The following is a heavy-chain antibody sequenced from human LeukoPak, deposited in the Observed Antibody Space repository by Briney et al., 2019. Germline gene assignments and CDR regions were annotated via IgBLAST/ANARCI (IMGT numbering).Heavy chain of an antibody. Sequence: GGSLRLSCAASGFTFSSYAMHWVRQAPGKGLEWVAVISYDGSDQYYADSMKGRFTISRDNSKNTLYLQMNSLTPEDTAVYYCARERWCGGDCYLQPIDYWGQGTLVTVSS. CDR2: ISYDGSDQ. V-gene: IGHV3-30-3*01. J-gene: IGHJ4*02. D-gene: IGHD2-21*02. CDR3: ARERWCGGDCYLQPIDY. CDR1: GFTFSSYA.